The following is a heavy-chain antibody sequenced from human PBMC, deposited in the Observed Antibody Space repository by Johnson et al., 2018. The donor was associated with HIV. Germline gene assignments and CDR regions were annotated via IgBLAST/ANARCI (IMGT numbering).Heavy chain of an antibody. CDR1: GFTFSSYA. CDR2: ISYDGSNK. CDR3: ARNGLIPAAKGVAFDI. Sequence: QVQLVESGGGVVQPGRSLRLSCAASGFTFSSYAMHWVRQAPGKGLEWVAVISYDGSNKYYADSVKGRFTISRDNAKNSLYLQMNSLRAEDTAGYYCARNGLIPAAKGVAFDIWGQGTMVTVSS. J-gene: IGHJ3*02. V-gene: IGHV3-30-3*01. D-gene: IGHD2-2*01.